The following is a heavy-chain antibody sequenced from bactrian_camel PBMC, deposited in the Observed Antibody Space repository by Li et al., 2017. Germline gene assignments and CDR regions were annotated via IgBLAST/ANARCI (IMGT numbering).Heavy chain of an antibody. CDR1: GFTFGDYD. V-gene: IGHV3S40*01. Sequence: VESGGGLVQPGGSLTVSCAASGFTFGDYDMTWVRQAPGKGLEWVSTISSGGGNLDYADSVKGRFTISRDNAKNTLYLQLNSLKTEDMGIYYCAIGLFADFGLSRGTQVTVS. J-gene: IGHJ4*01. CDR2: ISSGGGNL. D-gene: IGHD5*01.